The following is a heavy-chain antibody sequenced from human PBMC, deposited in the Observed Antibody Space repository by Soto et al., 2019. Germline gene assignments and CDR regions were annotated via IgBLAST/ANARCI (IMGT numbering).Heavy chain of an antibody. V-gene: IGHV1-46*01. D-gene: IGHD6-13*01. CDR3: ARGGMYSSSWPTNWFDP. CDR1: GYTFTSYY. Sequence: ASVKVSCKASGYTFTSYYMHWVRQAPGQGLEWMGIINPSGGSTSYAQKFQGRVTMTRDTSTSTVYMELSSLRSEDTAVYYCARGGMYSSSWPTNWFDPWGQGTLVTVSS. J-gene: IGHJ5*02. CDR2: INPSGGST.